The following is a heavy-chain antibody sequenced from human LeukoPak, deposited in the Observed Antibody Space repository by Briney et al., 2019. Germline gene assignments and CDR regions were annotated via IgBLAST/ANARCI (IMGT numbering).Heavy chain of an antibody. V-gene: IGHV3-48*03. CDR2: ISSSGSTI. CDR1: GFTFSSYE. D-gene: IGHD3-22*01. J-gene: IGHJ4*02. Sequence: GGSLRLSCAASGFTFSSYEMNWVRQAPGKGLEWVSYISSSGSTIYYADSVKGRFTISRGNAKNSLYLQMNSLRAEDTAVYYCARASYYYDSSGPLFDYWGQGTLVTVSS. CDR3: ARASYYYDSSGPLFDY.